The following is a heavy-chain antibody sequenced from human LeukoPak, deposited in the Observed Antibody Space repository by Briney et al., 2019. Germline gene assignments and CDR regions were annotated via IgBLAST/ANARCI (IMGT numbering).Heavy chain of an antibody. CDR2: IIPILGIA. V-gene: IGHV1-69*02. D-gene: IGHD6-19*01. Sequence: SVKVSCKASGYTFTGYYMHWVRQAPGQGLEWMGRIIPILGIANYAQKFQGRVTITADKSTSTAYMELSSLRSEDTAVYYCASAVAGPTFDYWGQGTLVTVSS. CDR1: GYTFTGYY. J-gene: IGHJ4*02. CDR3: ASAVAGPTFDY.